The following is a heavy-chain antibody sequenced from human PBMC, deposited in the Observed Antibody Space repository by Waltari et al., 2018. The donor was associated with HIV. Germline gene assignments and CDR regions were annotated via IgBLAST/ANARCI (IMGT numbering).Heavy chain of an antibody. V-gene: IGHV4-39*01. CDR3: ATLLLSYDSRPNRYFDF. Sequence: QLQLQESGPGLVKPSETLSLTCTVSGGSISSSSYYWGWIRQPPGRGLEWIGSIYYGGCACHTASLKGRVTISMDTSKNQLSLRLNSVTAADTAVYYCATLLLSYDSRPNRYFDFWGRGSLLTVSS. CDR1: GGSISSSSYY. D-gene: IGHD3-22*01. CDR2: IYYGGCA. J-gene: IGHJ4*02.